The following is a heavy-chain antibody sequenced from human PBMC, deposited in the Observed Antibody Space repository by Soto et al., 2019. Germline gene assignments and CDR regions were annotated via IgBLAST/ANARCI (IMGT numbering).Heavy chain of an antibody. D-gene: IGHD6-6*01. J-gene: IGHJ6*02. CDR2: ISGSGGST. CDR1: GFTFSSYA. Sequence: GGSLRLSCAASGFTFSSYAMSWVRQAPGKGLEWVSAISGSGGSTYYADSVKGRFTISRDNSKNTLYLQMNSLRAEDTAVYYCAKDSGEYSSSSPLYGMDVWGQGTTVTVSS. CDR3: AKDSGEYSSSSPLYGMDV. V-gene: IGHV3-23*01.